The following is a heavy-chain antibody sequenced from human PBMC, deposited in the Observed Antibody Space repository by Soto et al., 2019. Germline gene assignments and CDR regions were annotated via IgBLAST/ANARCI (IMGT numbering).Heavy chain of an antibody. CDR3: ARVWNDGRFDY. CDR2: INQNGGAM. V-gene: IGHV3-7*01. J-gene: IGHJ4*02. CDR1: GFTFSNYW. Sequence: EVQLVESGGGLVQPGGSLRLSCAASGFTFSNYWMTWVRQAPGKGLEWVASINQNGGAMHYVDSVKGRFTVSRDNAKNSLYLQLTSLRAEDTAVFYCARVWNDGRFDYWGQGTLVTVSS. D-gene: IGHD1-1*01.